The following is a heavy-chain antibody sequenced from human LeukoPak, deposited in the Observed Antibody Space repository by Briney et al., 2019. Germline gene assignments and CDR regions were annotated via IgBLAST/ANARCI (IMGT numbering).Heavy chain of an antibody. Sequence: GSLRLSCAASGFTFSSYAMSWVRQAPGKGLEWIGEINHSGSTNYNPSLKSRVTISVDTSKNQFSLKLSSVTAADTAVYYCARGFLSPVVTAIHIYYYYGMDVWGQGTTVTVSS. V-gene: IGHV4-34*01. J-gene: IGHJ6*02. D-gene: IGHD2-21*02. CDR1: GFTFSSYA. CDR2: INHSGST. CDR3: ARGFLSPVVTAIHIYYYYGMDV.